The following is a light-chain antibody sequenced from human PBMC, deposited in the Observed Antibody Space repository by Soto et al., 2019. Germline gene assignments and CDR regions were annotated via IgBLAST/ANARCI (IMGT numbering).Light chain of an antibody. V-gene: IGKV3-20*01. CDR3: QQYGDSPRT. Sequence: EIVLTQSPGTLSLSPGERATLSCRASQSVSSSSLAWYQHKRGQAPRLLIHGASSRATGIPDRFSGSGSGTDSTLTISRLEPEDFAVYYCQQYGDSPRTFGQGTKVDIK. CDR1: QSVSSSS. J-gene: IGKJ1*01. CDR2: GAS.